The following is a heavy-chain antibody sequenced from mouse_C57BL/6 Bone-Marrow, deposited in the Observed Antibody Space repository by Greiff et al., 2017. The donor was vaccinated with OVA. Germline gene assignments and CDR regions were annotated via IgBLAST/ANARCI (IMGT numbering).Heavy chain of an antibody. CDR2: IYPGSGST. J-gene: IGHJ3*01. V-gene: IGHV1-55*01. D-gene: IGHD1-1*01. CDR1: GYTFTSYW. CDR3: ARRDYYGSPLAD. Sequence: QVQLKQPGAELVKPGASVKMSCKASGYTFTSYWITWVKQRPGQGLEWIGDIYPGSGSTNYNEKFKSKATLTVDKSSSTAYMQLSSLTSEDSAVYYCARRDYYGSPLADWGQGTLVT.